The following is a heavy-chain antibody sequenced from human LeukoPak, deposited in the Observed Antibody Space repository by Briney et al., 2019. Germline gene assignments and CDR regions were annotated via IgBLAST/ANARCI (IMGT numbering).Heavy chain of an antibody. D-gene: IGHD4-17*01. Sequence: ASVKVSCKASGYTFTTYGMNWVRQAPGQGLEWMGWISAYNGNTNYAQKLQGRVTMTTDTSTSTAYMELRSLRSDDTAVYYCARDKGVTTYFDYWGQGTLVTVSS. CDR2: ISAYNGNT. CDR3: ARDKGVTTYFDY. J-gene: IGHJ4*02. CDR1: GYTFTTYG. V-gene: IGHV1-18*01.